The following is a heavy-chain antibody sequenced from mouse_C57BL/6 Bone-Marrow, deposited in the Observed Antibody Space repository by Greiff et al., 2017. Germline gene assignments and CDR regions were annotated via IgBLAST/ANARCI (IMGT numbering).Heavy chain of an antibody. D-gene: IGHD2-3*01. J-gene: IGHJ2*01. CDR1: GYTFTSYW. CDR3: ARWHDGCEGAPFDY. CDR2: IYPGSGST. Sequence: QVQLQQSGAEFVKPGASVKLSCKASGYTFTSYWITWVKQRPGHGLEWFGTIYPGSGSTNYHEKLKSQVTLTVDTSYSTLYLQLSSLTSEDSAVYYCARWHDGCEGAPFDYWGQGTTLTVSS. V-gene: IGHV1-55*01.